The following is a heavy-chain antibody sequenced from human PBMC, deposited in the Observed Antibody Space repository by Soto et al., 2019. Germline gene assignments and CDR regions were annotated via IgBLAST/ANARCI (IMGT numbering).Heavy chain of an antibody. CDR2: ISAYNGNT. CDR1: GYTFTSYG. D-gene: IGHD3-3*02. V-gene: IGHV1-18*01. J-gene: IGHJ6*02. Sequence: QVQLVQSGAEVKKPEASVKVSCKASGYTFTSYGISWVRQAPGQGLEWMGWISAYNGNTNYAQKLQGRVTMTTDTSTSTAYMELRSLRSDDTAVYYCARGIDGAGDYYYYGMDVWGQGTTVTVSS. CDR3: ARGIDGAGDYYYYGMDV.